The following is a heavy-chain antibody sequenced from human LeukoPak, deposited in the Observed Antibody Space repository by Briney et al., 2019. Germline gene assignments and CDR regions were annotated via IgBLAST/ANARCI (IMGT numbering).Heavy chain of an antibody. CDR3: ARGAPYYYGSGSPLYYFDY. Sequence: ASVKVSCKASGYTFTSYDINWVRQATGQGLEWMGWMNPNSGNTGYAQKFQGRVTMTRNTSISTAYMELSSLRSEDTAVYYCARGAPYYYGSGSPLYYFDYWGQGTLVTVSS. D-gene: IGHD3-10*01. CDR1: GYTFTSYD. V-gene: IGHV1-8*01. J-gene: IGHJ4*02. CDR2: MNPNSGNT.